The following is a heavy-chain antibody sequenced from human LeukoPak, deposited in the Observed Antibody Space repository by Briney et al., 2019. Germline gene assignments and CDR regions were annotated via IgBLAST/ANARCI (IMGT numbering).Heavy chain of an antibody. CDR3: ARASSQWLGP. J-gene: IGHJ4*02. V-gene: IGHV4-39*01. D-gene: IGHD6-19*01. CDR2: IYYSGST. CDR1: GGSISSSSYY. Sequence: PSETLSLTCTVSGGSISSSSYYWGWIRQPPGKGLEWIGSIYYSGSTYYNPSLKSRVTISVDTSKNQFSLKLSSVTAADTAVYYCARASSQWLGPWGQGTLVTVSS.